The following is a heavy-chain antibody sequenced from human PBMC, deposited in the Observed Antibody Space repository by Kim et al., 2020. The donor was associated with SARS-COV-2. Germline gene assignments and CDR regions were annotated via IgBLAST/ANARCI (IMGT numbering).Heavy chain of an antibody. V-gene: IGHV4-39*01. Sequence: SETLSLTCTVSGDSISRSNYYWGWIRQPPGKGLEWIGTINYSGSPHYNPSLKSRVTISMDTSKNQVSLKLTSVTAADTMYYCCNNLSVGGQGTRVTVSS. CDR3: CNNLSV. D-gene: IGHD1-1*01. J-gene: IGHJ4*02. CDR2: INYSGSP. CDR1: GDSISRSNYY.